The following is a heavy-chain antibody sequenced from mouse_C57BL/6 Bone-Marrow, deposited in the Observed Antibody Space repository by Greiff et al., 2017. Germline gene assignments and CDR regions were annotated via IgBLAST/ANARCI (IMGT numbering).Heavy chain of an antibody. D-gene: IGHD2-3*01. V-gene: IGHV1-82*01. CDR1: GYAFSSSW. CDR3: ARFRGYYVRYFDV. J-gene: IGHJ1*03. CDR2: IYPGDGDT. Sequence: VQLQQSGPELVKPGASVKISCKASGYAFSSSWMNWVKQRPGKGLEWIGRIYPGDGDTNYNGKFKGQATLTADKSSSTAYMQLSSLTSEDSAVYFCARFRGYYVRYFDVWGTGTTVTVSS.